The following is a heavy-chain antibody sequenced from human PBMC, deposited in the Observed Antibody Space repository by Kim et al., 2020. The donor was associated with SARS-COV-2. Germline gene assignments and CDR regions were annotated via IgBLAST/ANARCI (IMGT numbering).Heavy chain of an antibody. CDR3: ARSASWYGGVVD. CDR2: A. V-gene: IGHV1-46*01. J-gene: IGHJ4*02. D-gene: IGHD6-13*01. Sequence: AGYAQKFKARLTMTTDTTPSTAYMELSSLRSEDTAVYFCARSASWYGGVVDWGQGTLVTVSS.